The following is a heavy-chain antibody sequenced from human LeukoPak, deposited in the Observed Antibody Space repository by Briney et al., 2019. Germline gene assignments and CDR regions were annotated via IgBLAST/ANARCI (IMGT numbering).Heavy chain of an antibody. Sequence: SETLSLTCTVSGGSISSSSYSWGWIRQPPGKGLEWIGSIYYSGSTYYSPSLKSRVTISVDTSKNQFSLKLSSVTAADTAVYYCASASGADFDYWGQGTLDTVSS. CDR3: ASASGADFDY. D-gene: IGHD3-10*01. J-gene: IGHJ4*02. V-gene: IGHV4-39*01. CDR1: GGSISSSSYS. CDR2: IYYSGST.